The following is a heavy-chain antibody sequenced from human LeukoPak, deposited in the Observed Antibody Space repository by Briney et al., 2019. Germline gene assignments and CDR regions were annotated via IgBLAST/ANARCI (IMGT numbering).Heavy chain of an antibody. CDR3: ARLAYTSGYYYYMDV. J-gene: IGHJ6*03. V-gene: IGHV5-51*01. Sequence: GESLKISCKGSGNSFTSYWIGWVRQMPGKGLEWMGIIHPGDSDIRYSPSFQGQVTISADKSISTAYLQWSSLKASDTAMYYCARLAYTSGYYYYMDVWGKGTTVTVSS. CDR2: IHPGDSDI. CDR1: GNSFTSYW. D-gene: IGHD5-18*01.